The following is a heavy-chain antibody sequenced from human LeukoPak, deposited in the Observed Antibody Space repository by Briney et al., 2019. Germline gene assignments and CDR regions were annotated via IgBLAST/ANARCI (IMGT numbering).Heavy chain of an antibody. Sequence: GGSLRLSCAASGFTFSAYWMHWVRQAPGKGLVWVSRINTDGSSPTYAASVKGRFTISRDNAKNTLYLQMNSLTADDTAVYYWVTQGNWTWGQGTLVTV. CDR3: VTQGNWT. J-gene: IGHJ4*02. CDR2: INTDGSSP. CDR1: GFTFSAYW. D-gene: IGHD1-1*01. V-gene: IGHV3-74*01.